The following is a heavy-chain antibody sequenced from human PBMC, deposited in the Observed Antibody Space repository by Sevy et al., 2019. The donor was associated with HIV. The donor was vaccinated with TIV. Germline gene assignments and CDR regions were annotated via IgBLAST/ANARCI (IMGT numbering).Heavy chain of an antibody. J-gene: IGHJ6*02. D-gene: IGHD3-22*01. CDR3: ARDRYYDASGYYYYYYGMDF. V-gene: IGHV3-66*01. CDR1: GFTVSGNY. CDR2: IDRVGSK. Sequence: GGSLRLSCEASGFTVSGNYMAWVRLAPGKGLEWVSLIDRVGSKNYADSGKGRFTISIDNAKNTLYLQMNPLRAEDTAVYFCARDRYYDASGYYYYYYGMDFWGQGTTVTVSS.